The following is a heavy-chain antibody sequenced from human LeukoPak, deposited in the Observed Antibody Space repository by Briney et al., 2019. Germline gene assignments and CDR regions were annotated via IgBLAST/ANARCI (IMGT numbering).Heavy chain of an antibody. CDR2: ISGTGGGT. J-gene: IGHJ5*02. V-gene: IGHV3-23*01. CDR3: AKDRSRMVGNWFDP. Sequence: PGGSLRLSCAASGFTFNTYAMSWVRQAPGKGLEWVSSISGTGGGTYYADSVKGRFTISRDNSHKTLYLQMNSLRAEDTAVYYCAKDRSRMVGNWFDPWGQGTLVTVSS. CDR1: GFTFNTYA. D-gene: IGHD2-15*01.